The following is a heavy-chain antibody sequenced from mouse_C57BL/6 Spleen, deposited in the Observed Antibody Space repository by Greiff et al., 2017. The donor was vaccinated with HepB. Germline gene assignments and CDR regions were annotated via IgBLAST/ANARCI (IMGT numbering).Heavy chain of an antibody. V-gene: IGHV3-6*01. Sequence: VQLQQSGPGLVKPSQSLSLTCSVTGYSITSGYYWTWIRQFPGNKLEWMGYISYDGSNNYNPSLKNRISITRDTSKNQFFLKLNSVTTEDTATYYCAREGSFDYWGQGTTLTVSS. CDR1: GYSITSGYY. J-gene: IGHJ2*01. CDR3: AREGSFDY. CDR2: ISYDGSN.